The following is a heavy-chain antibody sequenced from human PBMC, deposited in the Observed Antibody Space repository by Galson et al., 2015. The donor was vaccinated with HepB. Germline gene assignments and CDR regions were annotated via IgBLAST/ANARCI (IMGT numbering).Heavy chain of an antibody. D-gene: IGHD2-2*01. J-gene: IGHJ5*02. CDR1: GFTFINYA. V-gene: IGHV3-23*01. CDR3: AKDSVLIPAAWFDP. Sequence: SLRLSCAASGFTFINYAMNWVRQAPGKGLEWVSSISGGSGSTYYADSVKGRFTVSRDNSKNTVYLQMNSLRVEDTAVYYCAKDSVLIPAAWFDPWGQGTLVTVSS. CDR2: ISGGSGST.